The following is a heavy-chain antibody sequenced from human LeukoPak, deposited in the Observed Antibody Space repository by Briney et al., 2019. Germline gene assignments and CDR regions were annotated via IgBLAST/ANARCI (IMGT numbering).Heavy chain of an antibody. Sequence: SETLSLTCTVSGGSISSYYWSWIRQPPGKGLEWIGYIYYSGSTNYNPSLKSRVTISVDTSKNQFSLKLSSVTAADTAVYNCARRYYDSSGYVFDYWGQGTLVTVSS. V-gene: IGHV4-59*08. CDR1: GGSISSYY. CDR2: IYYSGST. J-gene: IGHJ4*02. CDR3: ARRYYDSSGYVFDY. D-gene: IGHD3-22*01.